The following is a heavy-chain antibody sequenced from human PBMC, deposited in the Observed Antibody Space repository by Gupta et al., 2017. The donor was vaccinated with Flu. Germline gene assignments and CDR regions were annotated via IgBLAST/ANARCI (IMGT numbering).Heavy chain of an antibody. J-gene: IGHJ4*02. CDR3: ARKGGGHCSGGTCYSFDY. V-gene: IGHV1-69*01. Sequence: QVQLVQSGAEGKKPGSSVKVSCTASGVPFSGYAINWVRQAPGQGLEWMGGNIHVFGPTNYAQKFQGRVTITADESTSTAYMELSSLRSEDTAVYYCARKGGGHCSGGTCYSFDYWGQGTLVTVSS. CDR2: NIHVFGPT. D-gene: IGHD2-15*01. CDR1: GVPFSGYA.